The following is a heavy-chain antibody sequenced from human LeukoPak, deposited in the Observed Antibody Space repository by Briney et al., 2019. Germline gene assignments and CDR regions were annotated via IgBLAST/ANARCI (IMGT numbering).Heavy chain of an antibody. Sequence: SETLSLTCTVSGGSISSYYWSWIRQPPGKGLEWIGYIYYSGTTNYNPSLKSRVTISVDTSKNQFSPKLSSVTAADTAVYYCARGSGYYGSGSYYNSYYFDYWGQGTLVTVSS. CDR2: IYYSGTT. J-gene: IGHJ4*02. CDR3: ARGSGYYGSGSYYNSYYFDY. D-gene: IGHD3-10*01. CDR1: GGSISSYY. V-gene: IGHV4-59*12.